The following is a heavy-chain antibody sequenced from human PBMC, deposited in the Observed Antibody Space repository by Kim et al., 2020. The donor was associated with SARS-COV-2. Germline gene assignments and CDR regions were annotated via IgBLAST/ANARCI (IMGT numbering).Heavy chain of an antibody. CDR2: IWINGRRT. CDR1: GFTFGTYG. J-gene: IGHJ6*01. V-gene: IGHV3-33*01. CDR3: VRVNGDSGKGGQDV. Sequence: GGSLRLSCVGSGFTFGTYGIYWVRQAPDKGLEWVALIWINGRRTEYADSVKGRLTISRDNSRNTVSLQMNSLRVETTAAYYCVRVNGDSGKGGQDVWG. D-gene: IGHD3-10*01.